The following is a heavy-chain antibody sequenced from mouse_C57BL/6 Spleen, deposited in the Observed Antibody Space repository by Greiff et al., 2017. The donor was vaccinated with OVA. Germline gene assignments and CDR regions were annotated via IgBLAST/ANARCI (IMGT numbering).Heavy chain of an antibody. V-gene: IGHV1-81*01. CDR3: ASITTVVATNAMDD. D-gene: IGHD1-1*01. J-gene: IGHJ4*01. Sequence: QVQLQQSGAELARPGASVKLSCKASGYTFTSYGISWVKQRTGQGLEWIGEIYPSSGNTYYNEKFKGKATLTADKSSSTAYMELRSLTSEDSAVYFCASITTVVATNAMDDWGQGTSVTVSS. CDR1: GYTFTSYG. CDR2: IYPSSGNT.